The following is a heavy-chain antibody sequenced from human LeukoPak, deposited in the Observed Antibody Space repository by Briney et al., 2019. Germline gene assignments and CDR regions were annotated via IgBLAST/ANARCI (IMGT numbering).Heavy chain of an antibody. CDR3: ARAIDYYDSSGSFDY. CDR2: IYHSGST. J-gene: IGHJ4*02. CDR1: GGSISSYY. Sequence: NPSETLSLTCTVSGGSISSYYWGWIRQPPGKGLEWIGSIYHSGSTYYNPSLKSRVTISVDTSKNQFSLKLTSVTAADTAVYYCARAIDYYDSSGSFDYWGQGTLVTVSS. V-gene: IGHV4-38-2*02. D-gene: IGHD3-22*01.